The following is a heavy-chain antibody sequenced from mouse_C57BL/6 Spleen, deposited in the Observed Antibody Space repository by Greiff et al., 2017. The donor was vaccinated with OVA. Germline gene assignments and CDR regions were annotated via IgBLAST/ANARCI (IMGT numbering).Heavy chain of an antibody. V-gene: IGHV1-64*01. CDR1: GYTFTSYW. J-gene: IGHJ4*01. CDR2: IHPNSGST. CDR3: ARWRYYGSSHAMDY. Sequence: QVQLQQPGAELVKPGASVKLSCKASGYTFTSYWMHWVKQRPGQGLEWIGMIHPNSGSTNYNEKFKSKATLTVDKSSSTAYMQLSSLTSEYSAVYYCARWRYYGSSHAMDYWGQGTSVTVSS. D-gene: IGHD1-1*01.